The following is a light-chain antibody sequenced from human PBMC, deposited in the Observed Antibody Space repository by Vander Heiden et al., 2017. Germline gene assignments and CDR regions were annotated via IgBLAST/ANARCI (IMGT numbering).Light chain of an antibody. CDR1: QSISTY. V-gene: IGKV1-39*01. J-gene: IGKJ2*01. CDR2: AAS. CDR3: QQSYRTPYT. Sequence: DIQMTQSPSSLSASVRDRVTITCRASQSISTYLNWYQQKPGQPPKLLIYAASTLQNGVPSNFSGSGSGTDFTLTISSLQAEDSATYYCQQSYRTPYTFGPGTKLEIK.